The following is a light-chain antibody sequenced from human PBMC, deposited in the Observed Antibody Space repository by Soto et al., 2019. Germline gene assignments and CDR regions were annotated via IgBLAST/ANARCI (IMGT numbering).Light chain of an antibody. CDR2: GAS. CDR3: QQYGSSPFT. V-gene: IGKV3-20*01. CDR1: QSVSSSY. Sequence: EIVLTQSPGTLSLSPGERATLSCRASQSVSSSYLAWYQQKPGQAPRLLIYGASSRATGIPDRCSGSGSGTDFTLTSSRLEPEDFAVYYCQQYGSSPFTFGPGTKVDIK. J-gene: IGKJ3*01.